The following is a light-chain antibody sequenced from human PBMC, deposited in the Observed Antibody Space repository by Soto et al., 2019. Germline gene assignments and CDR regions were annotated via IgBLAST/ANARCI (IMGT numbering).Light chain of an antibody. J-gene: IGLJ2*01. V-gene: IGLV2-14*03. CDR2: NVY. CDR1: SSDVGGYNF. Sequence: QSALTQPASVSGSPGQSITISCTGTSSDVGGYNFVSWYQQHPGKAPKLMLYNVYDRPSGISHRFSGSRSGNTASLTISGLKAEDEAHYYCNSYTSSSTLVFGGGTKLTFL. CDR3: NSYTSSSTLV.